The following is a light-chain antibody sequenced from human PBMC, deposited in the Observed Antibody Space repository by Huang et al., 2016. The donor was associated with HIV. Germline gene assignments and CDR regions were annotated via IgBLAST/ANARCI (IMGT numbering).Light chain of an antibody. J-gene: IGKJ4*01. CDR1: QSDLHDSNNKNC. Sequence: DIVMTQSPDSLAVSLGERATINCKSSQSDLHDSNNKNCLAWYQQKPGQAPKLLMYWTSTRESGVPDRFSGSGSGTDFTLTISHLQAEDAAIYYCQQYYSSALTFGGGTRVEIK. V-gene: IGKV4-1*01. CDR2: WTS. CDR3: QQYYSSALT.